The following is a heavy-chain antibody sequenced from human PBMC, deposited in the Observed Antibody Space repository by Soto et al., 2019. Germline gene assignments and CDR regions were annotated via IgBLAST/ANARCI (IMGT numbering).Heavy chain of an antibody. J-gene: IGHJ6*02. D-gene: IGHD3-10*01. CDR3: TRGAGFFYGVDV. V-gene: IGHV3-48*03. CDR1: GVSLSDYE. Sequence: GGSLRLSCSASGVSLSDYEMNWVRQAPGKGLEWIAHISFSGSTIYYADSVKGRFSISRDNSKNFLYLQMSGLRADDSAVYYCTRGAGFFYGVDVWGLGTTVTVSS. CDR2: ISFSGSTI.